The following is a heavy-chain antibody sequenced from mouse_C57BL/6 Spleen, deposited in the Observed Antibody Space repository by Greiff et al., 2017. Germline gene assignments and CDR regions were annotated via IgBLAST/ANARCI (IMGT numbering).Heavy chain of an antibody. V-gene: IGHV5-16*01. J-gene: IGHJ3*01. CDR1: GFTFSDYY. CDR3: ARDGNYGNGFAY. Sequence: EVKLVESEGGLVQPGSSMKLSCTASGFTFSDYYMAWVRQVPEKGLEWVANINYDGSSTYYLDSLKSRFIISRDNAKNILYLQMSSLKSEDTATYYCARDGNYGNGFAYWGQGTLVTVSA. CDR2: INYDGSST. D-gene: IGHD2-1*01.